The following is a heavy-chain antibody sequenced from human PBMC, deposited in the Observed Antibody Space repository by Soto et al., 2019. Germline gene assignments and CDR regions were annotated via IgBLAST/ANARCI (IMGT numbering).Heavy chain of an antibody. Sequence: QVQLQESGPGLVKPSETLSLTCTVSGGSVSSGSCYWSWIRQPPGKGLEWIGYIYYSGSTNYNPSLKSRVTISVDTSKNQFSLKLSSVTAADTAVYYCARDWSSNNYYYYYGMDVWGQGTTVTVSS. V-gene: IGHV4-61*01. D-gene: IGHD4-4*01. CDR2: IYYSGST. CDR1: GGSVSSGSCY. J-gene: IGHJ6*02. CDR3: ARDWSSNNYYYYYGMDV.